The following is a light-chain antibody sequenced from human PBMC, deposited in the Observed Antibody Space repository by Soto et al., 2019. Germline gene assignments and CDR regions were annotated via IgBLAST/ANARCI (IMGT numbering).Light chain of an antibody. Sequence: EILMTQSPATLSVSPGGRATLSCRASQSISDTLAWYQQKPGQAPRLLIHGASTRDTGFPARFSGSGSGTDFTLTISRLQSEDFEVYYCQQYNNWPWTFGQGTKVDIK. CDR2: GAS. J-gene: IGKJ1*01. CDR1: QSISDT. V-gene: IGKV3-15*01. CDR3: QQYNNWPWT.